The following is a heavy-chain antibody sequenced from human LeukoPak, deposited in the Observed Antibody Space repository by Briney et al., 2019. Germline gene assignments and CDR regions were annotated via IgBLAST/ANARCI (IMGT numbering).Heavy chain of an antibody. CDR1: GFTFSSYW. V-gene: IGHV3-7*01. D-gene: IGHD6-25*01. J-gene: IGHJ4*02. CDR3: ARDLAATHLFGF. CDR2: INQYGSDK. Sequence: GGSLRLSCAASGFTFSSYWMSWVRQAPEKGLEWVANINQYGSDKYYVDSVKGRFTISRDNAKNSLYLQMNSLRAEDAAVYYCARDLAATHLFGFWGQGTLVTVSS.